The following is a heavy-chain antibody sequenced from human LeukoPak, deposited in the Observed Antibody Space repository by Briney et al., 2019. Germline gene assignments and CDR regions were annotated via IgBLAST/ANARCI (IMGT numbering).Heavy chain of an antibody. CDR3: ARFGVDYDMDV. J-gene: IGHJ6*02. Sequence: SETLSLTCTVSGGSISGHYWTWVRQPRGGGLEWIGQIHYSGKADYNPSLRSRITISVDTSKNQMSLKVTSVTAADTAVYYCARFGVDYDMDVWGQGTTVTVS. V-gene: IGHV4-59*11. D-gene: IGHD3-16*01. CDR1: GGSISGHY. CDR2: IHYSGKA.